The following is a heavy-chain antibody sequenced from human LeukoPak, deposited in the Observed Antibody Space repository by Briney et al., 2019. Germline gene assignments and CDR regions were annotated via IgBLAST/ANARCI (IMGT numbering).Heavy chain of an antibody. J-gene: IGHJ6*03. V-gene: IGHV3-33*06. CDR2: IWYDGSNK. Sequence: GRSLRLSCAASGFTFSSYGMHWVRQAPGKGLEWVAVIWYDGSNKYYADSVKGRFTISRDNSKNTLYLQMNSLRAEDTAVYYCAKEEGMRVVMGYMDVWGKGTTVTVSS. D-gene: IGHD3-3*01. CDR3: AKEEGMRVVMGYMDV. CDR1: GFTFSSYG.